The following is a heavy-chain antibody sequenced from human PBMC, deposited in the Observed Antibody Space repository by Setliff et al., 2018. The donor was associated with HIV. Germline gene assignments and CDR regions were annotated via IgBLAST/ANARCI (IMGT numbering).Heavy chain of an antibody. J-gene: IGHJ4*02. D-gene: IGHD3-16*01. CDR1: GFTFSSYA. CDR2: VSGSAGNT. CDR3: ARVLGAARRGTAAARGYFDY. V-gene: IGHV3-23*01. Sequence: GGSLRLSCAASGFTFSSYAMSWVRQAPGKGLEWVSTVSGSAGNTYYADSVKGHFTISRDNSKNTLYLQVNSLRAEDTAVYYCARVLGAARRGTAAARGYFDYWGQGTLVTVSS.